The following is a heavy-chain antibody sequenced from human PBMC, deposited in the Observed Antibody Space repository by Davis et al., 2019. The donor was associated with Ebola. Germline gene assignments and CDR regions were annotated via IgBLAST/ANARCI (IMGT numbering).Heavy chain of an antibody. CDR1: GYTFTGYY. Sequence: ASVKVSCKASGYTFTGYYMHWVRQAPGQGLEWMGWINPNSGGTNYAQKFQGRVTMTRDTSISTAYMELRSLRSDDTAAYYCARDMGNGELGIHYWGQGTLVTVSS. V-gene: IGHV1-2*02. CDR2: INPNSGGT. D-gene: IGHD7-27*01. CDR3: ARDMGNGELGIHY. J-gene: IGHJ4*02.